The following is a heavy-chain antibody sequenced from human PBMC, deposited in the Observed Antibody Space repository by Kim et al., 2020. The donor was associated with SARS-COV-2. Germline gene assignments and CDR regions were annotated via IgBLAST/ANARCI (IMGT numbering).Heavy chain of an antibody. CDR2: ISYDGSNK. V-gene: IGHV3-33*05. J-gene: IGHJ4*02. CDR3: ARDRGYGSSWYLNPGVDY. Sequence: GGSLRLSCAASGFTFSSYGMHWVRQAPGKGLEWVAVISYDGSNKYYADSVKGRFTISRDNSKNTLYLQMNSLRAEDTAVYYCARDRGYGSSWYLNPGVDYWGQGTLVTVSS. CDR1: GFTFSSYG. D-gene: IGHD6-13*01.